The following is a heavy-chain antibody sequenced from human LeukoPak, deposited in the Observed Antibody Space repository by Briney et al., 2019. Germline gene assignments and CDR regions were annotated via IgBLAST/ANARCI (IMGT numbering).Heavy chain of an antibody. CDR1: GGSISRYY. V-gene: IGHV4-59*12. CDR2: IYYSGST. D-gene: IGHD3-9*01. J-gene: IGHJ4*02. Sequence: PSETLSLTCTVSGGSISRYYWSWIRQPPGKGLEWIGYIYYSGSTNYNPSLKSRVTISVDTSKNQFSLKLSSVTAADTAVYYCARGLVSGDVQPVDYWGQGTLVTVSS. CDR3: ARGLVSGDVQPVDY.